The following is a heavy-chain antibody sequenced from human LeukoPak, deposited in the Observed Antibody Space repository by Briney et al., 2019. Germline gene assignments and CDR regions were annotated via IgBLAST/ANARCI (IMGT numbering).Heavy chain of an antibody. Sequence: SETLSLTCAVSGYAIRSGFYWGWLRQPPGKELEWIGSIYHAGSTYYTPSLKGRVTISVDTSKNHFSLSLNSVTVADTAVYYCARYRYGGPADYWGPGTQITVSS. CDR3: ARYRYGGPADY. D-gene: IGHD3-16*02. CDR1: GYAIRSGFY. J-gene: IGHJ4*02. CDR2: IYHAGST. V-gene: IGHV4-38-2*01.